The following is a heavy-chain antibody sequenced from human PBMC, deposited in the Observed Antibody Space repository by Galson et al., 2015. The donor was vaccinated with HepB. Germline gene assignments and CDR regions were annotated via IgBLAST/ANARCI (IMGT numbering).Heavy chain of an antibody. V-gene: IGHV3-48*04. CDR2: ISSSSSTI. D-gene: IGHD3-3*01. Sequence: SLRLSCAASGFTFSSYSMNWVRQAPGKGLEWVSYISSSSSTIYYADSVKGRFTISRDNAKNSLYLQMNSLRAEDTAVYYCAFYMGVVRPNYYYYGMDVWGQGTTVTVSS. CDR1: GFTFSSYS. J-gene: IGHJ6*02. CDR3: AFYMGVVRPNYYYYGMDV.